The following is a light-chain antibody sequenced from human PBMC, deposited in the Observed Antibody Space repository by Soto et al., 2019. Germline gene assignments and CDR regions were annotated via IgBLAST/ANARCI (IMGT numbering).Light chain of an antibody. CDR2: DAS. CDR3: QQRGNWPQT. V-gene: IGKV3-11*01. Sequence: EIVLTQSPATLSLSPGERANLSCRASQNVSSFLAWYQQKPGQAPRLLISDASNRATGIPARFSGSGSGTDFTLTISSLEPEDFAVYYCQQRGNWPQTFGQGTKVEIK. CDR1: QNVSSF. J-gene: IGKJ1*01.